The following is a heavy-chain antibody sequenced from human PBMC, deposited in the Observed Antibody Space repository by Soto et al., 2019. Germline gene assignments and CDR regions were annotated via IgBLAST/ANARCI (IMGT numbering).Heavy chain of an antibody. V-gene: IGHV4-39*02. CDR1: GGSIRTSTHY. Sequence: PSETLSLTCSVSGGSIRTSTHYWGWIRQPPGKGLEWIGSIYDSGSTYYNPSLKSRVTISVDTSKNQFSLRLTYVTAADTAVYYCARDKITGLFDYWGQGTLVTVSS. D-gene: IGHD2-8*02. CDR2: IYDSGST. J-gene: IGHJ4*02. CDR3: ARDKITGLFDY.